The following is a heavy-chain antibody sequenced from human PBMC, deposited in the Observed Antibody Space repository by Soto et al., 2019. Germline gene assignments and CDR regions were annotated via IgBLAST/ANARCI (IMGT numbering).Heavy chain of an antibody. CDR1: GFTFSNSW. CDR3: TTDGSYGQDYYYGMDV. D-gene: IGHD1-26*01. CDR2: IKSKTDCGTT. Sequence: PGGSLIISCGASGFTFSNSWMSWVRQAPVKGLEWFGRIKSKTDCGTTDYSAPLKGRFTISRDDSKNTLYLQMNSLKTEDTAVYYCTTDGSYGQDYYYGMDVWGQGTTVTVSS. V-gene: IGHV3-15*01. J-gene: IGHJ6*02.